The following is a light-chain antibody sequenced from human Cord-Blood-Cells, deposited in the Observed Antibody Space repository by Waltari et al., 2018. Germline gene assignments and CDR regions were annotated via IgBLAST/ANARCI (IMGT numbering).Light chain of an antibody. CDR1: SSDVGSYNL. V-gene: IGLV2-23*01. Sequence: QSALTQPASVSGSPGQSIPISCTGTSSDVGSYNLVSWYQQHPGKAPKLMIYEGSKRPSGVSNRFSGSKSGNTASLTSSGLQDEDEADYYCCSYAGSSTWVFGGGTKLTVL. J-gene: IGLJ3*02. CDR2: EGS. CDR3: CSYAGSSTWV.